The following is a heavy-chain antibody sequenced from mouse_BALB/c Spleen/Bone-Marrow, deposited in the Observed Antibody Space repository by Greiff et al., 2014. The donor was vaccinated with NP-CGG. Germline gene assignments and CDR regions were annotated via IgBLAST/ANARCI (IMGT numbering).Heavy chain of an antibody. V-gene: IGHV1-54*01. CDR3: AREITTGYFDY. Sequence: VQLQQSGAELVRPGTSVKVSCKASGYAFTNYLIEWVKQRPGQGLEWIGVINPGSGGTNYNEKFKGKATLTADKSSSTAYMQLSSLTSDDSAVYFCAREITTGYFDYWGQGTTLTVSS. CDR1: GYAFTNYL. J-gene: IGHJ2*01. D-gene: IGHD1-1*01. CDR2: INPGSGGT.